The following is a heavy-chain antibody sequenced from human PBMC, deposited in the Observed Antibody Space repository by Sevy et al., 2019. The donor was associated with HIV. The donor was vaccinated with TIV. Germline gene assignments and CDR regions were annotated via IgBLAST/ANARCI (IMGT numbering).Heavy chain of an antibody. V-gene: IGHV3-48*03. CDR3: ARPPAVVVPAAIPLYGMDV. D-gene: IGHD2-2*01. J-gene: IGHJ6*02. CDR2: ISSSGSTI. Sequence: GGSLRLSCAASGFTFSSYEMNWVHQAPGKGLEWVSYISSSGSTIYYADSVKGRFTISRDNAKNSLYLQMNSLRAEDTAVYYCARPPAVVVPAAIPLYGMDVWGQGTTVTVSS. CDR1: GFTFSSYE.